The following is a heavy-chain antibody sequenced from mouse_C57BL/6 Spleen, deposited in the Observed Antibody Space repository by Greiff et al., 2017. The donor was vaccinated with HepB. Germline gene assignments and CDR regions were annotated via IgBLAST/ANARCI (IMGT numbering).Heavy chain of an antibody. V-gene: IGHV1-15*01. Sequence: VQLQQSGAELVRPGASVTLSCKASGYTFTDYEMHWVKQTPVHGLEWIGAIDPETGGTAYNQKFKGKDILTADKSSSTAYMELRSLTSEDSAVYYCTSGGMDYWGQGTSVTVSS. CDR3: TSGGMDY. J-gene: IGHJ4*01. CDR1: GYTFTDYE. CDR2: IDPETGGT.